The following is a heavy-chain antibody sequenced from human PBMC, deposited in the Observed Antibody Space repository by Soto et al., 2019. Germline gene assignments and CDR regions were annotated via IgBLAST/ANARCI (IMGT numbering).Heavy chain of an antibody. CDR1: GFTFSSYG. D-gene: IGHD5-18*01. CDR2: ISYDGSNK. V-gene: IGHV3-30*18. Sequence: PGGSLRLSCAASGFTFSSYGMHWVRQAPGKGLEWVAVISYDGSNKYYADSVKGRFTISRDNSKNTLYLQMNSLRAEDTAVYYCAKDDREIQLWFYPVDYWGQGTLVTVSS. CDR3: AKDDREIQLWFYPVDY. J-gene: IGHJ4*02.